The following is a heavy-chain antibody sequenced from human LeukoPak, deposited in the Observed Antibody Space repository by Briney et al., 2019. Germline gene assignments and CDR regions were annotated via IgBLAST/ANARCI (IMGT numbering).Heavy chain of an antibody. D-gene: IGHD3-22*01. V-gene: IGHV3-7*01. CDR2: IKQDGSDK. CDR1: GFTSSSYW. J-gene: IGHJ4*02. Sequence: GGSLRLSCAVSGFTSSSYWMSWVRQAPGKGLEWVANIKQDGSDKYYVDSVKGRFTISRDNGKNSLSLQMNSLRAEDTAVYYCARGYYDSGGHGHYYFDYWGQGTLVTVSS. CDR3: ARGYYDSGGHGHYYFDY.